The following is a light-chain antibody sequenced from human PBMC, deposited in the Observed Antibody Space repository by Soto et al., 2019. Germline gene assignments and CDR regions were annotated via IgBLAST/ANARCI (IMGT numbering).Light chain of an antibody. CDR1: QSVSSSH. J-gene: IGKJ2*01. V-gene: IGKV3-20*01. Sequence: EIVLTQSPGTLSLSPGERATLSCRASQSVSSSHLVWYQQQTGQAPRLLIYGASSRATGIPDRFSGSGSGTDFTLTISRLEPEDFAVYYCQQSGAAPHTFGQGTKLEIK. CDR2: GAS. CDR3: QQSGAAPHT.